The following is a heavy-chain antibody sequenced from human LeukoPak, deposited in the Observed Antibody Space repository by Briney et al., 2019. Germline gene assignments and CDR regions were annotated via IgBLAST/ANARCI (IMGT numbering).Heavy chain of an antibody. D-gene: IGHD6-13*01. CDR2: ITHSGST. V-gene: IGHV4-34*01. J-gene: IGHJ4*02. CDR3: ARQGIAAAANMGEGY. CDR1: GGSFSGYY. Sequence: SETLSLTCAVYGGSFSGYYWNWIRQPPGKGLEWIGEITHSGSTNYNPSLKSRVTISVDTSKNQFSLKLSPVTAADTAVYYCARQGIAAAANMGEGYWGQGTLVTVSS.